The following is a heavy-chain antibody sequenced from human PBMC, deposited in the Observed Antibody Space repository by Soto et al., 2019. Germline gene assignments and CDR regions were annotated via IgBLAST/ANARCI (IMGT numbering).Heavy chain of an antibody. D-gene: IGHD4-17*01. V-gene: IGHV1-46*01. CDR3: ARDHQPAIYGDSWGGMDV. CDR2: INPSGGST. CDR1: GYTFTSYY. Sequence: ASVKVSCKASGYTFTSYYMHWVRQAPGQGLEWMGIINPSGGSTSYAQKFQGRVTMTRDTSTSTVYMELSSLRSEDTAVYYCARDHQPAIYGDSWGGMDVWGQGTTVTVSS. J-gene: IGHJ6*02.